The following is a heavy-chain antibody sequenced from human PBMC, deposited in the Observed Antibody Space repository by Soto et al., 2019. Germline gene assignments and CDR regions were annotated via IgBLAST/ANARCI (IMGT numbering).Heavy chain of an antibody. Sequence: QVQLVQSGAEVKKPGSSVKVSCKASGGSLSNYGISWVRQAPGQGLEWMGATIPVFGTPNYAQKFQDRVTXXAXXSTTTVYMEVRSLTSEDTAVYYCARGDATKIVVTTYYALDVWGQGTTVTVSS. D-gene: IGHD3-22*01. CDR3: ARGDATKIVVTTYYALDV. V-gene: IGHV1-69*12. CDR2: TIPVFGTP. J-gene: IGHJ6*02. CDR1: GGSLSNYG.